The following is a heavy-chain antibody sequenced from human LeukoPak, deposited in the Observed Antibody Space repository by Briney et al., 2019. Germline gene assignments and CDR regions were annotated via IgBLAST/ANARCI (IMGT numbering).Heavy chain of an antibody. CDR3: ARVNYYDSSGYSYYYYYYYMDV. CDR1: GYTFTGYY. J-gene: IGHJ6*03. CDR2: INPNSGGT. V-gene: IGHV1-2*02. D-gene: IGHD3-22*01. Sequence: ASVKVSCKASGYTFTGYYMHWVRQAPGQGLEWMGWINPNSGGTNYAQKFQGRVTMTRDTSISTAYMELSRLRSDDTAVYYCARVNYYDSSGYSYYYYYYYMDVWGKGTTVTVSS.